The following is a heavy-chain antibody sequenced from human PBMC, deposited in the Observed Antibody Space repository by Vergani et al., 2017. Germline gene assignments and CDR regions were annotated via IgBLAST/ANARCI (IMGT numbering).Heavy chain of an antibody. CDR1: GFTFSDYY. D-gene: IGHD3-10*01. CDR2: ISSSSSYT. V-gene: IGHV3-11*05. Sequence: QVQLVESGGGLVKPGGSLRLSCAASGFTFSDYYMSWIRQAPGKGLEWVSYISSSSSYTNYADSVKGRFTISRDNAKNSLYLQMNSLRAEDTAVYYCARDRRNYYGSGSYRKGHAFDIWGQGTMVTVSS. CDR3: ARDRRNYYGSGSYRKGHAFDI. J-gene: IGHJ3*02.